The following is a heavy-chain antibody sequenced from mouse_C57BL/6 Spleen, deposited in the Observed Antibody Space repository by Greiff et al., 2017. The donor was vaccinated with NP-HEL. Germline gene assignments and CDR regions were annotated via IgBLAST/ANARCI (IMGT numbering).Heavy chain of an antibody. CDR2: ISYDGSN. J-gene: IGHJ3*01. CDR3: ARGKFDSNLFAY. D-gene: IGHD2-5*01. CDR1: GYSITSGYY. Sequence: VQLQESGPGLVKPSQSLSLTCSVTGYSITSGYYWNWIRQFPGNKLEWMGYISYDGSNNYNPSLKNRISITRDTSKNQFFLKLNSVTTEDTATYYCARGKFDSNLFAYWGQGTLVTVSA. V-gene: IGHV3-6*01.